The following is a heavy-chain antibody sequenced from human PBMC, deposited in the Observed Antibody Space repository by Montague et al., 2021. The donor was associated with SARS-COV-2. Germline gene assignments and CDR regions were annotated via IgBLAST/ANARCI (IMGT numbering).Heavy chain of an antibody. Sequence: SETLSLTCSVSGASITSYYCIWMRQPPGKTLEWIGYISYSGTTTYNPSLKGRVTISVDTSKNQFSLKLSSVTAADTAVYYCARDSHYYDSSGHFDYWGQGTLVTVSS. J-gene: IGHJ4*02. D-gene: IGHD3-22*01. V-gene: IGHV4-59*13. CDR2: ISYSGTT. CDR1: GASITSYY. CDR3: ARDSHYYDSSGHFDY.